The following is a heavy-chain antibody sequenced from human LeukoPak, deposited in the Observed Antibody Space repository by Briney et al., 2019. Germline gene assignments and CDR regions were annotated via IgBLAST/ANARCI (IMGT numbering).Heavy chain of an antibody. V-gene: IGHV5-51*01. D-gene: IGHD1-26*01. CDR3: ARLTPGVGATAEY. J-gene: IGHJ4*02. Sequence: GESLKISCKGSGFSFSTNWIGWVRQMPGKGLEWMGIIYPADSDTRYNSSLQGQVTISADKSITTASLQWRSLKASDTATYYCARLTPGVGATAEYWGQGTPVTVSS. CDR2: IYPADSDT. CDR1: GFSFSTNW.